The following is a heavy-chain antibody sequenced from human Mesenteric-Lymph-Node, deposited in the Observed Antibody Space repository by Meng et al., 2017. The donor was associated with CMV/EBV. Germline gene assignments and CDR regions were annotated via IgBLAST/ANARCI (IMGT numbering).Heavy chain of an antibody. V-gene: IGHV4-61*01. J-gene: IGHJ6*02. CDR3: ARLRLSGYDWYYYGMDV. CDR2: IYYSGST. Sequence: SETLSLTCTVSGGSVSSGSYYWSWIRQPPGKGLEWIGYIYYSGSTNYNPSLKSRVTISVDTSKNQFSLKLSSVTAADTAVYYCARLRLSGYDWYYYGMDVWGQGTTVTVSS. CDR1: GGSVSSGSYY. D-gene: IGHD5-12*01.